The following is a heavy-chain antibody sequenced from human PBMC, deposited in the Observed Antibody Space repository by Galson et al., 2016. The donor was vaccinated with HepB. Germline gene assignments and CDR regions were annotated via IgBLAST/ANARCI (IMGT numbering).Heavy chain of an antibody. CDR1: GFTFSTYW. CDR3: ARDSAGSFDL. D-gene: IGHD3-10*01. J-gene: IGHJ2*01. CDR2: IDSDGITT. Sequence: SLRLSCAASGFTFSTYWMHWVRQVPGIGLVWVSRIDSDGITTAYADSVKGRFTISRDNAKNTLYLQMNSLSAADTAVYYCARDSAGSFDLWGRGTLVTVSS. V-gene: IGHV3-74*01.